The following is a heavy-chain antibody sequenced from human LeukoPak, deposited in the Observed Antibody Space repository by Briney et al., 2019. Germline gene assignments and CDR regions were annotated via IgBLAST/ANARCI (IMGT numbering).Heavy chain of an antibody. CDR1: GYTFTTYS. V-gene: IGHV7-4-1*02. Sequence: ASVKVSCKASGYTFTTYSMNWVRQAPGQGLEWMGWINTNTGNPTYGQGFTGRFVFSLDTSVSTAYLQISSLKAEDTAVYYCARDYGDYTFVYWGQGTLVTVSS. D-gene: IGHD4-17*01. J-gene: IGHJ4*02. CDR2: INTNTGNP. CDR3: ARDYGDYTFVY.